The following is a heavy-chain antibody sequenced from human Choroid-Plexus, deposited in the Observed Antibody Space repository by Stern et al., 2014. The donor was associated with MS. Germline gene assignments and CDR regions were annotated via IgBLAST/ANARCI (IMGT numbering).Heavy chain of an antibody. J-gene: IGHJ4*02. D-gene: IGHD6-19*01. CDR2: INPGGGST. CDR1: GYTFTSNK. V-gene: IGHV1-46*01. CDR3: ARDNGGWSVDS. Sequence: VQLVESGAEVKKPGASVKVSCKAFGYTFTSNKMHWVRQPPGQGLEWMGIINPGGGSTRYAQKLQGRVTMTRDTSTSTVYMELTSLRSEDTAVYSCARDNGGWSVDSWGQGTLVIVSS.